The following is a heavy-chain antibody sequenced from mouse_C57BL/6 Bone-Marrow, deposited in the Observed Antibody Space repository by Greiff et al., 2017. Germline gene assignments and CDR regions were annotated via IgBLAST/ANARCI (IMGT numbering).Heavy chain of an antibody. J-gene: IGHJ3*01. CDR2: FSSGSSTI. D-gene: IGHD1-1*01. CDR1: GFTFSDYG. Sequence: EVKLVESGGGLVKPGGSLKLSCAASGFTFSDYGMHWVRQAPEKGLAWVAYFSSGSSTIYYADTVKGRFTISRDNAKNTLFLQMTSLRSEDTAMYYCARPYYAAYWGQGTLVTVSA. CDR3: ARPYYAAY. V-gene: IGHV5-17*01.